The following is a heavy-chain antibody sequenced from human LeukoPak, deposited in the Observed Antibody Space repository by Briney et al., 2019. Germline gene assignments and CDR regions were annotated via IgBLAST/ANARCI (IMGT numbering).Heavy chain of an antibody. D-gene: IGHD2-15*01. CDR2: INHSGST. CDR3: ARRIVVVVAATVVTWFDP. CDR1: GGSFSGYY. Sequence: SETLSLTCAVYGGSFSGYYWSWIRQPPGKGLEWIGEINHSGSTNYNPSLKSRVTISVDTSKNQFPLKLSSVTAADTAVYYCARRIVVVVAATVVTWFDPWGQGTLVTVSS. V-gene: IGHV4-34*01. J-gene: IGHJ5*02.